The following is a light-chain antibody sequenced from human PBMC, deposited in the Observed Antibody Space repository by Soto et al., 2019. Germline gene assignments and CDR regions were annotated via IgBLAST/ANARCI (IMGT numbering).Light chain of an antibody. CDR1: QSISDN. J-gene: IGKJ5*01. V-gene: IGKV3-11*01. CDR2: DAS. Sequence: IVMTQSPVTLSVSPGERVALSCLASQSISDNLAWYQKKPGQAPRLLIYDASNRATGIPARFSGSGSGTDFTRTISSLEPEDFAVYYCQQRSNWPITFGQGTRLEIK. CDR3: QQRSNWPIT.